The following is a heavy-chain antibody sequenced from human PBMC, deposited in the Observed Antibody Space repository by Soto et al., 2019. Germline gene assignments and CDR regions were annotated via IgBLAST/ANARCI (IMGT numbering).Heavy chain of an antibody. D-gene: IGHD2-15*01. CDR1: GFTFSSYD. CDR2: IGTAGDT. CDR3: ARDRRCSGGSCYSGSDYYYYYGMGV. J-gene: IGHJ6*02. Sequence: GGSRRLSCAASGFTFSSYDMHWVRQATGKGLEWVSAIGTAGDTYYPGSVKGRFTTSRENAKNSLYLQMNSLRAGDTAVYYCARDRRCSGGSCYSGSDYYYYYGMGVWGQGTTVTVSS. V-gene: IGHV3-13*01.